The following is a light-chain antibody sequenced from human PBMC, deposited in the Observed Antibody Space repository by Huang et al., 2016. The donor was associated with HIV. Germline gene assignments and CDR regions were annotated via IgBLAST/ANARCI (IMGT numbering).Light chain of an antibody. J-gene: IGKJ4*01. CDR1: QRVSSDY. CDR2: AST. V-gene: IGKV3-20*01. Sequence: EIVLTQSPGTLTLSPGERATLSCRASQRVSSDYLVWYQQKPGQAPRLLISASTNRATGIPARFSGSASGSDFTLTIDRLEPEDFAMYHCQQYGSSPLTFGGGTKIEIK. CDR3: QQYGSSPLT.